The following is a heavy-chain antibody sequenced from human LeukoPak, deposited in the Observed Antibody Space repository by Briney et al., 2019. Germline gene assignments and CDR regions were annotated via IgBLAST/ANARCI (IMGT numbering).Heavy chain of an antibody. J-gene: IGHJ5*02. CDR2: IKPDGTTK. CDR3: AKVTYCGGDCYDNWFDP. CDR1: GFPFSSYS. D-gene: IGHD2-21*02. Sequence: GGSLRLSCAASGFPFSSYSMTWVRQAPGKGLEWVANIKPDGTTKFYVDSVKGRFTISRDNALNSLYLQMNSLRAEDTAVYYCAKVTYCGGDCYDNWFDPWGQGTLVTVSS. V-gene: IGHV3-7*01.